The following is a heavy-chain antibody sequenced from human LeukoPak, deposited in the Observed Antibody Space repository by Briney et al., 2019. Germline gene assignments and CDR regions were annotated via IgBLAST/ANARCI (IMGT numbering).Heavy chain of an antibody. CDR2: ISSSSSYI. CDR3: AREGGWYKSDAFDI. Sequence: PGGSLRLSCAASGFTFSIAWMSWVRQAPGKGLEWVSSISSSSSYIYYADSVKGRFTISRDNAKNSLYLQMNSLRAEDTAVYYCAREGGWYKSDAFDIWGQGTMVTVSS. D-gene: IGHD6-19*01. V-gene: IGHV3-21*01. J-gene: IGHJ3*02. CDR1: GFTFSIAW.